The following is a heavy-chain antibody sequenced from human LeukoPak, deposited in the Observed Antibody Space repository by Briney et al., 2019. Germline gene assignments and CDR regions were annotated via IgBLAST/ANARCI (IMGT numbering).Heavy chain of an antibody. D-gene: IGHD3-3*01. Sequence: ASVKVSCKASGYAFTSYGISWVRQAPGQGLEWMGWISAYNGNTNYAQKLQGRVTMTTDTSTSTAYMELRRLRSDDTAVYYCARVRDYDFWSGYSGNFDYWGQGTLVTVSS. CDR1: GYAFTSYG. J-gene: IGHJ4*02. CDR3: ARVRDYDFWSGYSGNFDY. V-gene: IGHV1-18*01. CDR2: ISAYNGNT.